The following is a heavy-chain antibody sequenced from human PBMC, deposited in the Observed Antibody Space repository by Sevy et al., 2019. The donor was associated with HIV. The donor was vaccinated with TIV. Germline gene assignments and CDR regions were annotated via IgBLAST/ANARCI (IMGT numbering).Heavy chain of an antibody. CDR2: ISSGSSYI. Sequence: GGSLRLSCEASGFTFSYYDLSWVRQAPGKGLEWVSSISSGSSYIFYADSVKGRFTISRDNAKNSLCLQMNSLRADDTAVYYCAKDGAYYGSDGMDVWGQRATVTVSS. J-gene: IGHJ6*02. CDR3: AKDGAYYGSDGMDV. V-gene: IGHV3-21*01. CDR1: GFTFSYYD. D-gene: IGHD3-10*01.